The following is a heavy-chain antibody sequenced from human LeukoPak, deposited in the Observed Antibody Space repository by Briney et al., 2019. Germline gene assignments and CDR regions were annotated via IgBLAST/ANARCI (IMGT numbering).Heavy chain of an antibody. D-gene: IGHD3-10*01. CDR1: GFTFSSYW. CDR3: AKGRGYYGSGSFTIMYYFDY. V-gene: IGHV3-74*01. Sequence: GGSLRLSCAASGFTFSSYWMHWVRQAPGKGLVWVSRINSDGSSTSYADSVKGRFTISRDNSKNTLYLQMNSLRAEDTAVYYCAKGRGYYGSGSFTIMYYFDYWGQGTLVTVSS. CDR2: INSDGSST. J-gene: IGHJ4*02.